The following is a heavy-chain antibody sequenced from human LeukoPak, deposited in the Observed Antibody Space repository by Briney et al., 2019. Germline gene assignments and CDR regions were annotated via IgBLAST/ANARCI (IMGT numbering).Heavy chain of an antibody. CDR2: ISGSGGST. CDR1: GFTFSSYA. V-gene: IGHV3-23*01. Sequence: GGSLRLSCAASGFTFSSYAMSWVRQAPGKGLEWVSAISGSGGSTYYADSVKGRFTISSDNSKNTLYLQMNSLRAEDTAVYYCAKPPREDYDILTGSPYFDYWGQGTLVTVSS. J-gene: IGHJ4*02. CDR3: AKPPREDYDILTGSPYFDY. D-gene: IGHD3-9*01.